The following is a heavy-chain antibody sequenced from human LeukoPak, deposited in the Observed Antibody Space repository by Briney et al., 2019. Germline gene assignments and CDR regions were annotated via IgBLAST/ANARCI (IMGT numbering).Heavy chain of an antibody. D-gene: IGHD2-2*02. J-gene: IGHJ4*02. CDR1: GGSISSSSYY. Sequence: PSETLSLTCTVSGGSISSSSYYWGWIRQPPGKGLEWIGSIYYSGSTYYNPSLKSRVTISVDTSKNQFSLKLSSVTAADTAVYYCARHGPSVATYTLDYWGQGTLVTVSS. CDR2: IYYSGST. V-gene: IGHV4-39*01. CDR3: ARHGPSVATYTLDY.